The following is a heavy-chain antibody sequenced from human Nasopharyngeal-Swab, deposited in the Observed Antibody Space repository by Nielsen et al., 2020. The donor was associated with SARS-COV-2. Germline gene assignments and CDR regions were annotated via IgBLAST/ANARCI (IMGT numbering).Heavy chain of an antibody. CDR1: GFTFSSYA. CDR2: ISYDGSNK. CDR3: VRDLKGNYADSGDY. J-gene: IGHJ4*02. V-gene: IGHV3-30-3*01. D-gene: IGHD4-11*01. Sequence: GESLKISCAASGFTFSSYAMHWVRQAPGKGLEWVAFISYDGSNKYYADSVKGRFTISRDNSKNTLYLQMNSLRAEDTAVYYCVRDLKGNYADSGDYWGQGTLVTVSS.